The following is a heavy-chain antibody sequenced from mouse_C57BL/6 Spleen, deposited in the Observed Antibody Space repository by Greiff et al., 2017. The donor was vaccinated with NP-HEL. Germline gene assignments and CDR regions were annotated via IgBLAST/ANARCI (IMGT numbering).Heavy chain of an antibody. J-gene: IGHJ4*01. CDR2: ISYSGST. D-gene: IGHD4-1*01. CDR1: GYSITSGYD. CDR3: ARGPPNWDYYAMDY. V-gene: IGHV3-1*01. Sequence: EVKVEESGPGMVKPSQSLSLTCTVTGYSITSGYDWHWIRHFPGNKLEWMGYISYSGSTNYNPSLKSRISITHDTSKNHFFLKLNSVTTEDTATYYCARGPPNWDYYAMDYWGQGTSVTVSS.